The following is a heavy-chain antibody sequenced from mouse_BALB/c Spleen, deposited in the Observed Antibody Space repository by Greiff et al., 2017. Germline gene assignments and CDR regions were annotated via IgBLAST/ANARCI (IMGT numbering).Heavy chain of an antibody. D-gene: IGHD1-1*01. CDR2: IWAGGST. Sequence: QVQLQQPGPGLVAPSQSLSITCTVSGFSLTSYGVHWVRQPPGKGLEWLGVIWAGGSTNYNSALMSRLSISKDNSKSQVFLKMNSLQTDDTAMYYCARGDYYGSSYRNAMDYWGQGTSVTVSS. CDR3: ARGDYYGSSYRNAMDY. CDR1: GFSLTSYG. J-gene: IGHJ4*01. V-gene: IGHV2-9*02.